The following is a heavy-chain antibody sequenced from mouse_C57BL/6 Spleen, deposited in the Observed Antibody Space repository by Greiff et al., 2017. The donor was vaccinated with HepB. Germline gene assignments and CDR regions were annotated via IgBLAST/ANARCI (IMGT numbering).Heavy chain of an antibody. CDR2: IYPGSGST. V-gene: IGHV1-55*01. CDR1: GYTFTSYW. J-gene: IGHJ2*01. D-gene: IGHD1-1*01. CDR3: ARGDYYGSSFDY. Sequence: QVQLQQPGAELVKPGASVKMSCKASGYTFTSYWITWVKQRPGQGLEWIGDIYPGSGSTNYNEKFKSKATLTVDTSSSTAYMQLSSLTSEDFAVYYCARGDYYGSSFDYWGQGTTLTVSS.